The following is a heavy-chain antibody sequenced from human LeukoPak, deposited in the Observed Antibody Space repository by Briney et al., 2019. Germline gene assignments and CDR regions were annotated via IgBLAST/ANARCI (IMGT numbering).Heavy chain of an antibody. V-gene: IGHV1-69*05. CDR3: ARDEGMGYYYYYMDV. Sequence: SVKVSCKASGGTFSSYAISWVRQAPGQGLEWMGGIIPIFGTANYAQKFQGRVTITTDESTSTAYMELSSLRSEDTAVYYCARDEGMGYYYYYMDVWGKGTTVTVSS. J-gene: IGHJ6*03. CDR2: IIPIFGTA. CDR1: GGTFSSYA. D-gene: IGHD5-24*01.